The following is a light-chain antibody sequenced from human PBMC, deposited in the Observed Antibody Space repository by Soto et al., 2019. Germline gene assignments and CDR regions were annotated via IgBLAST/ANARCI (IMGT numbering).Light chain of an antibody. CDR3: QQSYSSSYT. J-gene: IGKJ2*01. Sequence: DIQMTQSPSSLTASVGDRVTITCRASQSISSYLNWYQQKPGKAPKLLIYAASSLQSGVPSMFSGSGSGTDFALTISSLQAEDVPTYHCQQSYSSSYTFGQGTKLEIK. CDR2: AAS. V-gene: IGKV1-39*01. CDR1: QSISSY.